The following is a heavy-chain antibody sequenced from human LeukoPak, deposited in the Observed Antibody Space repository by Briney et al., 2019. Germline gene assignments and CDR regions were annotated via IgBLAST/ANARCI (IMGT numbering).Heavy chain of an antibody. CDR2: IIPIFGTA. CDR3: ARDLTAMGGYDAFDI. D-gene: IGHD5-18*01. J-gene: IGHJ3*02. CDR1: GGTFSSYA. V-gene: IGHV1-69*13. Sequence: SVKVSCKASGGTFSSYAISWVRQAPGQGLEWMGGIIPIFGTANYAQKFQGRVTITADESTSTAYMELSSLRSEDTAVYYCARDLTAMGGYDAFDIWGQGTMVTVSS.